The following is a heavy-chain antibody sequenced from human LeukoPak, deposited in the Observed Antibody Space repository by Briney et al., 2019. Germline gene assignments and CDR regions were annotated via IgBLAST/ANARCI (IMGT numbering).Heavy chain of an antibody. J-gene: IGHJ4*02. V-gene: IGHV4-34*01. CDR3: ARGVADDCSSTSCYRSSYYFDY. CDR2: INPSGST. Sequence: PSETLSLTCAVYGGSFSGYYWSWIRQPPGKGLEWIGEINPSGSTNYNPSLKSRVTISVDTSKNQFSLKLSSVTAADTAVYYCARGVADDCSSTSCYRSSYYFDYWGQGTLVTVSS. CDR1: GGSFSGYY. D-gene: IGHD2-2*01.